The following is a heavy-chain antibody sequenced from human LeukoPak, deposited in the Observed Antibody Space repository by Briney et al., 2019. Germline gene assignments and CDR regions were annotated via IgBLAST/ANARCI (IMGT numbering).Heavy chain of an antibody. CDR2: INTNTGNP. D-gene: IGHD3-9*01. V-gene: IGHV7-4-1*02. CDR3: ARTNESLYYDIFTGYYRGCYFDY. J-gene: IGHJ4*02. Sequence: ASVKVSCKASGYTFTSYAMNWVRQAPGQGLEWMGWINTNTGNPTYAQGFTGRVVFTLDTSISTAYLQISSLKAEDTAVYYCARTNESLYYDIFTGYYRGCYFDYWGQGTLVTVSS. CDR1: GYTFTSYA.